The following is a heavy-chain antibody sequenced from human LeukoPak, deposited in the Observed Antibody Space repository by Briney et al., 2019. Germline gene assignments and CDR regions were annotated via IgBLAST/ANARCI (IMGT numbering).Heavy chain of an antibody. CDR2: ISWNSGSI. J-gene: IGHJ4*02. CDR1: GFTFDDYA. CDR3: AKDKEYYYDSSGYFDY. V-gene: IGHV3-9*01. Sequence: PGRSLRLSCAASGFTFDDYAMHWVRQAPGKGLEWVSGISWNSGSIGYADSVKGRFTISRGNAKNSLYLQMNSLRAEDTALYYCAKDKEYYYDSSGYFDYWGQGTLVTVSS. D-gene: IGHD3-22*01.